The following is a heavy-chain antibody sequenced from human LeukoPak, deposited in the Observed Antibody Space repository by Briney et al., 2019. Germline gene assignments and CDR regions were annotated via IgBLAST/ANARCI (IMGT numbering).Heavy chain of an antibody. V-gene: IGHV3-7*01. D-gene: IGHD3-9*01. Sequence: PGGSLRLSCAASGFTFSSYSMNWVRQAPGKGLEWVANIKQDGSEKKYLDSVKGRFTISRDNAKNSMYLQMNSLRAEDTAVYYCARDEIYYDILTGYRHFDYWGQGTLVTVFS. CDR3: ARDEIYYDILTGYRHFDY. CDR1: GFTFSSYS. CDR2: IKQDGSEK. J-gene: IGHJ4*02.